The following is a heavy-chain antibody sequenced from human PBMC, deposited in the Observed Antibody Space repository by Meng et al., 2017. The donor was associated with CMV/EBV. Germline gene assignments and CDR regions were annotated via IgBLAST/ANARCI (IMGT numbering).Heavy chain of an antibody. CDR1: SVSCYY. D-gene: IGHD6-13*01. Sequence: SVSCYYWRWIRQPAGKGLEWIGRIYTSGSTNYNPSLKSRVTMSVDTSKNQFSLKLSSVTAADTAVYYCARGKSSSWYRMVKANWFDPWGQGTLVTVSS. J-gene: IGHJ5*02. CDR2: IYTSGST. CDR3: ARGKSSSWYRMVKANWFDP. V-gene: IGHV4-4*07.